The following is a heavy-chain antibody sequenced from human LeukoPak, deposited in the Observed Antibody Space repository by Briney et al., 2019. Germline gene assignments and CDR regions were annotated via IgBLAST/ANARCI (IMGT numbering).Heavy chain of an antibody. CDR2: ITSSSSYI. Sequence: GGSLRLSCAASGFTLSSYSMNWVRQAPGKGLEWVSSITSSSSYIYYVDSVKGRFTISRDNAKNSLYLQMSSLRAEDTAVYYCARGGSGWYHWFDSWGQGTLVTVSS. V-gene: IGHV3-21*01. CDR3: ARGGSGWYHWFDS. CDR1: GFTLSSYS. J-gene: IGHJ5*01. D-gene: IGHD6-19*01.